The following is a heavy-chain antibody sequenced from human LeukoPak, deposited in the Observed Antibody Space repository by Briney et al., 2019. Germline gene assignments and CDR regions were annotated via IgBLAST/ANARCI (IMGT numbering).Heavy chain of an antibody. Sequence: ASVKVSCKASGYTFTSYYMHWVRQAPGQGLEWMGIINPSGGSTSYAQKFQGRATMTRDTSTSTVYMELSSLRSEDTAVYYCARDLEWLREEDAFDIWGQGTMVTVSS. CDR3: ARDLEWLREEDAFDI. V-gene: IGHV1-46*01. CDR1: GYTFTSYY. D-gene: IGHD5-12*01. J-gene: IGHJ3*02. CDR2: INPSGGST.